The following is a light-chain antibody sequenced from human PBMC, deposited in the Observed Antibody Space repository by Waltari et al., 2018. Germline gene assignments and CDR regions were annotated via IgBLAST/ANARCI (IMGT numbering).Light chain of an antibody. J-gene: IGLJ1*01. CDR2: SNN. V-gene: IGLV1-44*01. CDR3: AAWDDSLSYV. CDR1: SSNLGSNT. Sequence: QSVLTQPPSASGTPGQRVTIPCSGRSSNLGSNTVTWYQQRPGTAPKLLIYSNNQRPSGVPDRFSGSKSGTSASLAISGLQSEDEADYYCAAWDDSLSYVFGTGTKVTVL.